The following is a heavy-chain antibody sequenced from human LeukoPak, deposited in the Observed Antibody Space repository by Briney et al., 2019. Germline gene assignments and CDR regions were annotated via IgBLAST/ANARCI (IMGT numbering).Heavy chain of an antibody. CDR1: GGSISSYY. CDR3: ARETGNYDSSDGFDY. V-gene: IGHV4-4*07. J-gene: IGHJ4*02. D-gene: IGHD3-22*01. CDR2: IYTSGST. Sequence: SETLSLTCTVSGGSISSYYWSWIRQPAGKGLEWLGRIYTSGSTNYNPSLKSRVTMSVDTSKNQFSLKLNSVTAADTAVYYCARETGNYDSSDGFDYWGQGTLVTVSS.